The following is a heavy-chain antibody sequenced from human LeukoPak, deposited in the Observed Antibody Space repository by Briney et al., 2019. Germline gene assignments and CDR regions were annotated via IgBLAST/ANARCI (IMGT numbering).Heavy chain of an antibody. CDR1: GFTFSSYG. J-gene: IGHJ4*02. Sequence: GGSLRLSCAASGFTFSSYGMHWVRQAPGKGLEWVAVISYDGSNKYYADSVKGRFTISRDNSKNTLYLQMNSLRAEDTAVYYWAKGKEQLWFDYWGQGTLVTVSS. CDR2: ISYDGSNK. CDR3: AKGKEQLWFDY. D-gene: IGHD5-18*01. V-gene: IGHV3-30*18.